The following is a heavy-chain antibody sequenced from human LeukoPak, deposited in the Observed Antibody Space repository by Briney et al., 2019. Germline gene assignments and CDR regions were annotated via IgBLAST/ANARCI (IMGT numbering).Heavy chain of an antibody. V-gene: IGHV4-31*03. J-gene: IGHJ4*02. CDR2: IYYSGST. Sequence: SETLSLTCTVSGGSISSGGYYWSWIRQHPGTGLEWIGYIYYSGSTYYNPSLKSRVTISVDTSKNQFSLKLSSVTAADTAVYYCARFTSRILTGYFYYFDYWGQGTLVTVSS. CDR3: ARFTSRILTGYFYYFDY. CDR1: GGSISSGGYY. D-gene: IGHD3-9*01.